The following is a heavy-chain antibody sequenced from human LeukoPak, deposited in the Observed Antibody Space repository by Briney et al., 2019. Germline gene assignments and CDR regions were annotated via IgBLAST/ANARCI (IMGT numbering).Heavy chain of an antibody. V-gene: IGHV3-20*04. D-gene: IGHD6-13*01. CDR2: INWNGGST. CDR1: GFTFDDYG. CDR3: AREMKAIAAAGSFDY. Sequence: RPGGSLRLSCAASGFTFDDYGMSWVRQAPGKGLKWVSGINWNGGSTGYADSVKGRFTISRDNAKNSLYLQMNSLRAEDTALYYCAREMKAIAAAGSFDYWGQGTLVTVSS. J-gene: IGHJ4*02.